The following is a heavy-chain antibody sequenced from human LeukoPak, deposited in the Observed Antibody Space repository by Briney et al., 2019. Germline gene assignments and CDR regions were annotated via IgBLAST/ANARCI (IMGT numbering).Heavy chain of an antibody. D-gene: IGHD2-15*01. CDR3: AKDRGYCSGGSCATIVYYFDY. V-gene: IGHV3-30*18. Sequence: GRSLRLSCAASGFTFSSYGMHWVRQAPGKGLEWVAVISYDGSNKYYADSVKGRLTISRDNSKNTLYLQMNSLRAEDTAVYYCAKDRGYCSGGSCATIVYYFDYWGQGSLVTVSS. CDR2: ISYDGSNK. J-gene: IGHJ4*02. CDR1: GFTFSSYG.